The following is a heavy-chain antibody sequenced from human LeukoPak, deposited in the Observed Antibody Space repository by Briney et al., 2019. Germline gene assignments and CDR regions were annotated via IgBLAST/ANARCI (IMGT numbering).Heavy chain of an antibody. V-gene: IGHV1-18*01. D-gene: IGHD3-22*01. CDR1: GYTFTSYG. CDR3: ARDALYYYDSSGIDY. CDR2: ISAYNGNT. J-gene: IGHJ4*02. Sequence: GASVKVSCKASGYTFTSYGISWVRQAPGQGLEWMGWISAYNGNTNYAQKLQGRVTMTRDMSTSTVYMELSSLRSEDTAVYYCARDALYYYDSSGIDYWGQGTLVTVSS.